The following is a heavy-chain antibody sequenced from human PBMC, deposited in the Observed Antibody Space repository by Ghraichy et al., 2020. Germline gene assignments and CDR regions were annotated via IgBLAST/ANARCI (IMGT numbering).Heavy chain of an antibody. CDR3: VRSGNFDY. J-gene: IGHJ4*02. V-gene: IGHV3-23*01. D-gene: IGHD6-25*01. CDR2: ISATAENI. Sequence: GGSLRLSCAASGLRLTNYAMTWVRQALGKGLEWVSAISATAENIYYAESVKGRFTISRDSSKNTFYLQMNSLRVEDTALYYCVRSGNFDYWGQGTLVTVSS. CDR1: GLRLTNYA.